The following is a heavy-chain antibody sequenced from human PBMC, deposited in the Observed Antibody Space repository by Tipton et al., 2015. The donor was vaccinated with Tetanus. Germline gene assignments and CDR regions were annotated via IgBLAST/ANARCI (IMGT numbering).Heavy chain of an antibody. CDR1: RGPISSYY. CDR2: ISNGNT. Sequence: TLSLTCTVSRGPISSYYWSWIRQPAGKGLEWVGHISNGNTDYSTSLKSRVTLSVDLSKNQFSLQLRAVTAADTAVYYCARGITGGYNRRLDYWGQGLRVAVS. D-gene: IGHD5-24*01. J-gene: IGHJ4*02. V-gene: IGHV4-4*07. CDR3: ARGITGGYNRRLDY.